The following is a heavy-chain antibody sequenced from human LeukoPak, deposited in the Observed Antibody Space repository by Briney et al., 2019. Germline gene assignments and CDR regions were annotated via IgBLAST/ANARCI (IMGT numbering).Heavy chain of an antibody. Sequence: SVKVSCKASGGTFSSYAISWVRQAPGQGLEWMGGIIPTFGTANYAQKFQGRVTITADKSTSTAYMELSSLRSEDTAVYYCARGVVPAARGVFDYWGQGTLVTVSS. V-gene: IGHV1-69*06. J-gene: IGHJ4*02. CDR1: GGTFSSYA. D-gene: IGHD2-2*01. CDR3: ARGVVPAARGVFDY. CDR2: IIPTFGTA.